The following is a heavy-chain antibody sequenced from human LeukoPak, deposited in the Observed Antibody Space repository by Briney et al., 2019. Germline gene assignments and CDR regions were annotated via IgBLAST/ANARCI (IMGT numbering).Heavy chain of an antibody. CDR3: ARVAYSSSWQPQYFDY. D-gene: IGHD6-13*01. V-gene: IGHV3-30*04. Sequence: GRSLRLSCAASGFTFSSYAMHWVRQAPGRGLEWVAVISYDGSNKYYADSVKGRFTISRDNSKNTLYLQMNSLRAEDTAVYYRARVAYSSSWQPQYFDYWGQGTLVTVSS. CDR2: ISYDGSNK. CDR1: GFTFSSYA. J-gene: IGHJ4*02.